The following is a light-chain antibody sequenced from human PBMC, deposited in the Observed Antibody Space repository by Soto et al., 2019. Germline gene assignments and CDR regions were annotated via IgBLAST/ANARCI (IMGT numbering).Light chain of an antibody. CDR3: QSYDSSLRGWV. CDR1: SSNIGAGYD. V-gene: IGLV1-40*01. Sequence: QSVLTQPPSVSGAPGQRVTISCTGSSSNIGAGYDVHWYQQLPGTAPKLLIFGNSKRPSGVPDRFSGSKSGTSASLAIPGLQAEDEADYYCQSYDSSLRGWVFGGGTKPTVL. CDR2: GNS. J-gene: IGLJ3*02.